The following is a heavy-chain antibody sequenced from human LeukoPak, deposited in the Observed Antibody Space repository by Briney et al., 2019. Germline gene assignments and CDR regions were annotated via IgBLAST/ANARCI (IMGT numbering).Heavy chain of an antibody. CDR2: IYHSGST. Sequence: SQTLSLTCTVSGGSISSGGYSWSWIRQPPGKGLECIGYIYHSGSTYYNPSLKSRVTISVDRSKNQFSLKLTSVTAADTAVYYCARDSGSGSYYPYWGQGALVTVSS. CDR1: GGSISSGGYS. CDR3: ARDSGSGSYYPY. D-gene: IGHD1-26*01. J-gene: IGHJ4*02. V-gene: IGHV4-30-2*01.